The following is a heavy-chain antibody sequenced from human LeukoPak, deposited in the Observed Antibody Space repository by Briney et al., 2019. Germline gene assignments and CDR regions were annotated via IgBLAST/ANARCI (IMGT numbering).Heavy chain of an antibody. CDR1: GGSFSGYY. CDR3: ARLGQDSSGYYYGAKVGFDY. Sequence: SETLSLTCAVYGGSFSGYYWSWIRQPPGKGLEWIGEINHSGSTNYNPSLKSRVTISVDTSKNQFSLKLSSVTAADTAVYYCARLGQDSSGYYYGAKVGFDYWGQGTLVTVSS. V-gene: IGHV4-34*01. CDR2: INHSGST. J-gene: IGHJ4*02. D-gene: IGHD3-22*01.